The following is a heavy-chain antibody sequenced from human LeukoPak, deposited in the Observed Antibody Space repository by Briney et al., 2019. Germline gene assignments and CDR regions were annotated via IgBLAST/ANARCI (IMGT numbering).Heavy chain of an antibody. CDR1: GYSFTNYW. Sequence: GESLKISCKGSGYSFTNYWIGWVRQMPGRGLEWMGIIYAGDSDTRYMPSFQGQVTISADKSINTAYLQWSSLKASDTAVYFCARERGYYCSTGSCYFDFWGQGTLVTVSS. CDR2: IYAGDSDT. J-gene: IGHJ4*02. V-gene: IGHV5-51*01. D-gene: IGHD2-15*01. CDR3: ARERGYYCSTGSCYFDF.